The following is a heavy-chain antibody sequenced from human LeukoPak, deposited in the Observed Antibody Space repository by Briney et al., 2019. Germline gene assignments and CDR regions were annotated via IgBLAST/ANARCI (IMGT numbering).Heavy chain of an antibody. CDR2: INSDGSST. V-gene: IGHV3-74*01. CDR3: AREPSAYSNYNY. J-gene: IGHJ4*02. CDR1: GFTFSSYW. D-gene: IGHD4-4*01. Sequence: GSLRLSCAASGFTFSSYWMHWVRQAPGKGLVWVSRINSDGSSTSYADSVKGRFTVSRDNAKNTLYLQMNSLRAEDTAVYYCAREPSAYSNYNYWGQGTLVTVSS.